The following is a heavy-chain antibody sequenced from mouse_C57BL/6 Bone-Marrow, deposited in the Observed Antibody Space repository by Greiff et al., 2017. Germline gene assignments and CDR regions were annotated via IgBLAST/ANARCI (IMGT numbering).Heavy chain of an antibody. V-gene: IGHV5-6*01. CDR1: GFTFSSYG. D-gene: IGHD1-3*01. Sequence: EVKLVESGGDLVKPGGSLKLSCAASGFTFSSYGMSWVRQTPDKRLEWVATISSGGSYTYYQDSVKGRFTISRDNAKNTLYLQMSSLKSEDTAMYYCARQKWYYAMDYWGQGTSVTVSS. CDR2: ISSGGSYT. J-gene: IGHJ4*01. CDR3: ARQKWYYAMDY.